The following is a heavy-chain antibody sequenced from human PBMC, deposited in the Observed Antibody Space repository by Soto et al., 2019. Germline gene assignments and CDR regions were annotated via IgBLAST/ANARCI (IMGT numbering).Heavy chain of an antibody. CDR3: ARAEYYDYVWGSYRYGYYFDY. CDR1: GFTFSSYS. Sequence: GGSLRLSCAASGFTFSSYSMNWVRQAPGKGLEWVSSISSSSSYIYYADSVKGRFTISRDNAKNSLYLQMNSLRAEDTAVYYCARAEYYDYVWGSYRYGYYFDYWGQGTLVTVSS. CDR2: ISSSSSYI. J-gene: IGHJ4*02. V-gene: IGHV3-21*01. D-gene: IGHD3-16*02.